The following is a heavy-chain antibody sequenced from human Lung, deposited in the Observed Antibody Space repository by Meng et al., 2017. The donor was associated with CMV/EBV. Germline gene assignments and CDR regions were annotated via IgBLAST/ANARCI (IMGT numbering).Heavy chain of an antibody. J-gene: IGHJ6*02. V-gene: IGHV3-43D*03. CDR1: GFTFDDHA. CDR2: ISWDGGST. D-gene: IGHD6-13*01. Sequence: GGSLRSXXAASGFTFDDHAMHWVRQAPGKGLEWISLISWDGGSTYYADSVKGRFTTSRDNSENSLYLQINSLRVEDTAVYYCAKATVSAAGFPHMDVWGQGTTVTVSS. CDR3: AKATVSAAGFPHMDV.